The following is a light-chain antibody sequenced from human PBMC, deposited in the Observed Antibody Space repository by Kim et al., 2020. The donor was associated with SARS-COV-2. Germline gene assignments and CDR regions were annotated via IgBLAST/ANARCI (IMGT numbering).Light chain of an antibody. CDR3: CSYVGGNAVV. J-gene: IGLJ2*01. V-gene: IGLV2-23*02. CDR2: AVS. Sequence: QSALTQPASVSGSPGQSITISCTGTSSDVGSYDLVSWYQQHPGKAPKLMIYAVSERPSGVSNRFSGSKSGNTASLTISGLQAEDGADYYCCSYVGGNAVVFGGGTQLAV. CDR1: SSDVGSYDL.